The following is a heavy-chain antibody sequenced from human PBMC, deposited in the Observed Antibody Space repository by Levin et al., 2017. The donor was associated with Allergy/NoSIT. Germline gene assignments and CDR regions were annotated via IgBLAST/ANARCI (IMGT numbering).Heavy chain of an antibody. V-gene: IGHV3-48*03. Sequence: GESLKISCVASGFTFSSYEMNWVRQAPGKGLEWVSYISTSGSTIYYADSVKGRFTISRDNAKNSLYLQMNSLRAEDTAVYYCSLIPSTIRTYYYYSMDVWGPGTTVTVSS. D-gene: IGHD5/OR15-5a*01. CDR1: GFTFSSYE. J-gene: IGHJ6*02. CDR3: SLIPSTIRTYYYYSMDV. CDR2: ISTSGSTI.